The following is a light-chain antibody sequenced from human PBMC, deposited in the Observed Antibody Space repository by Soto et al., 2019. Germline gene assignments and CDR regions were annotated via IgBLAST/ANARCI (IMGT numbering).Light chain of an antibody. V-gene: IGKV3-15*01. J-gene: IGKJ3*01. CDR3: QQYNDWPPFT. CDR1: QTVSSN. Sequence: EIVMTQSPATLSVSPGERATLSCRASQTVSSNLAWYQQKPGQAPRLLIYGASTRAPGIPARFSGSGSGTEFTLTISSLQSEDFAVYYCQQYNDWPPFTICPGTRVDIK. CDR2: GAS.